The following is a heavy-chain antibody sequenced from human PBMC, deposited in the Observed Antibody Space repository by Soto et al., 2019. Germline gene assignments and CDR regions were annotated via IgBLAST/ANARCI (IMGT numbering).Heavy chain of an antibody. J-gene: IGHJ4*02. CDR1: GFTFSDHY. D-gene: IGHD2-15*01. CDR3: VRNLASGGTYYFDY. Sequence: EVQLVESGGGLVEPGGSLRLSCAASGFTFSDHYMDWVRQAPGKGLVWIGRVRNKANSYTTEYAASVRGRFTVSRDDSKNSLYLQMNSLKTEDTAMYYCVRNLASGGTYYFDYWGQGTLVTVSS. CDR2: VRNKANSYTT. V-gene: IGHV3-72*01.